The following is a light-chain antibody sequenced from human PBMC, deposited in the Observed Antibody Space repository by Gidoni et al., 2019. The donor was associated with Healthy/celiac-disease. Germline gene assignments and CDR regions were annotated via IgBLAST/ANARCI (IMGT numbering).Light chain of an antibody. CDR3: MQALQTPWT. J-gene: IGKJ1*01. CDR1: QSLLHSNGYNY. V-gene: IGKV2-28*01. CDR2: LCS. Sequence: DIVLPQSPLSLPVTPGEPASISCRSSQSLLHSNGYNYLDWYLQKPGQSPQLLIYLCSNRASGVPDRFSGSGSGTDFTLKISRVEAEDVGVYYCMQALQTPWTFGQGTKVEIK.